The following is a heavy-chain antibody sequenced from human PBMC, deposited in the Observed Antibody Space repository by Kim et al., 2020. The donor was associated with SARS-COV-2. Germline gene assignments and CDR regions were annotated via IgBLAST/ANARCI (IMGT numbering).Heavy chain of an antibody. CDR2: IFPTRGTT. J-gene: IGHJ4*02. CDR1: GVTLRTYT. Sequence: SVKVSCKASGVTLRTYTMSWVRRAPGQGLEWMGGIFPTRGTTDFAPKFQGRATITADASTSSTYLTVTNLRSEDTAVYYCAMTFADSAAFDSWGQGTAIAVSS. V-gene: IGHV1-69*13. CDR3: AMTFADSAAFDS. D-gene: IGHD3-3*02.